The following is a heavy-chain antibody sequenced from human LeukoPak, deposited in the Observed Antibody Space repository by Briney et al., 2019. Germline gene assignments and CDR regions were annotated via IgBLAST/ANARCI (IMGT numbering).Heavy chain of an antibody. V-gene: IGHV4-59*08. CDR1: GGSIGSYY. Sequence: SETLSLTCTASGGSIGSYYWNWIRQPPGKGLEWIGYIYSSGNTNYNPSLKSRVTISVDTSENQFSLKLSSVTAADTAVYYCARSPSTVNWFDPWGQGTLVTVSS. CDR2: IYSSGNT. J-gene: IGHJ5*02. CDR3: ARSPSTVNWFDP. D-gene: IGHD2-2*01.